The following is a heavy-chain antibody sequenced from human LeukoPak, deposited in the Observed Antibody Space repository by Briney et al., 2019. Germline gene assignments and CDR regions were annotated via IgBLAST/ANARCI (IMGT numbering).Heavy chain of an antibody. CDR3: ATLHNTNYDFWLRSWFDP. CDR1: GYTLTELS. CDR2: FDPEDGET. J-gene: IGHJ5*02. D-gene: IGHD3-3*01. Sequence: GASVKVSCKVSGYTLTELSMHWVRQAPGKGLEWMGGFDPEDGETIYAQKFQGRVTMTEDTSTDTAYMELSSLRSEDTAVYYCATLHNTNYDFWLRSWFDPWGQGTLVTVSS. V-gene: IGHV1-24*01.